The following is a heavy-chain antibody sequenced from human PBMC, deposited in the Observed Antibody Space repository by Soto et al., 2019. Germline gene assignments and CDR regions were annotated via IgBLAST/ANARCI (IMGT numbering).Heavy chain of an antibody. CDR3: ARDSDFLDV. CDR1: GGSFSGYY. V-gene: IGHV4-34*09. Sequence: PSETLSLTCAVYGGSFSGYYLSWIRQPPGKGLEWIGEINHSGSTNYNPSLKSRVTISVDTSKNQFSLKLSSVTAADTAVYYCARDSDFLDVWGKGTTVTVSS. J-gene: IGHJ6*04. CDR2: INHSGST. D-gene: IGHD3-3*01.